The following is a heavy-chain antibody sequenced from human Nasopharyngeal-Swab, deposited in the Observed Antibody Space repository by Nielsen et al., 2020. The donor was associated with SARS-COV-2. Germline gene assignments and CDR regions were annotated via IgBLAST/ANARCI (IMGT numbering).Heavy chain of an antibody. CDR3: AKDLLKYCSGGSCYAGFYYYYGMDV. Sequence: GESLKISCAASGFTFSSYAVSWVRQAPGKGLEWVSAISGSGGSTYYADSVKGRFTISRDNSKNTLYLQMNSLRAEDTAVYYCAKDLLKYCSGGSCYAGFYYYYGMDVWGQGTTVTVSS. D-gene: IGHD2-15*01. CDR2: ISGSGGST. V-gene: IGHV3-23*01. J-gene: IGHJ6*02. CDR1: GFTFSSYA.